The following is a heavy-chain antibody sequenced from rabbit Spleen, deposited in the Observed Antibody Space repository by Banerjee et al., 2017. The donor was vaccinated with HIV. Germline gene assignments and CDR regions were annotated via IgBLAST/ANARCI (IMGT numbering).Heavy chain of an antibody. CDR3: ARNYVNAFDP. J-gene: IGHJ2*01. V-gene: IGHV1S40*01. D-gene: IGHD1-1*01. Sequence: QSLEESGGDLVKPGASLTLTCTASGFSFSGGYDMCWVRQAPGKGLEWIACIDTNDGDTDYANWPKGRFTISKTSSTTVTLQMTSLTAADTATYFCARNYVNAFDPWGQGTLVTVS. CDR1: GFSFSGGYD. CDR2: IDTNDGDT.